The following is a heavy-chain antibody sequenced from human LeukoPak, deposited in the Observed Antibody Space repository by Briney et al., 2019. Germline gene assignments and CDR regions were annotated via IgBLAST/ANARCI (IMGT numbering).Heavy chain of an antibody. D-gene: IGHD1-26*01. J-gene: IGHJ4*02. CDR1: GFTFSSYS. CDR2: IYSGGST. CDR3: ASGSYCDY. V-gene: IGHV3-53*01. Sequence: GGSLRLSCAASGFTFSSYSMNWVRQAPGKGLEWVSVIYSGGSTHYADSVKGRFTISRDNSKNTLYLQMNSLRAEDTAVYFCASGSYCDYWGQGTLVTVSS.